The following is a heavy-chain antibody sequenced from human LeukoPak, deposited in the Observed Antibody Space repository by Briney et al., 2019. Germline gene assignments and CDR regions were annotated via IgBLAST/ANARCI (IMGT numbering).Heavy chain of an antibody. Sequence: ASETLSLTCAVYGGSFSGYYWSWIRQPPGKGLEWIGEINHSGSTSYDPSLKSRVTISVDTSKNQFSLKLSSVTAADTAVYYCARGRGDCPTDYWGQGTLVTVSS. V-gene: IGHV4-34*01. CDR2: INHSGST. J-gene: IGHJ4*02. CDR1: GGSFSGYY. D-gene: IGHD2-21*02. CDR3: ARGRGDCPTDY.